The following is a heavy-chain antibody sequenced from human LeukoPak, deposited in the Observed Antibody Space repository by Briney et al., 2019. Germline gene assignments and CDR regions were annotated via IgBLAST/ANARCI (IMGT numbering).Heavy chain of an antibody. CDR3: ARGITMVRGVIITEYYYGMDV. J-gene: IGHJ6*02. D-gene: IGHD3-10*01. CDR1: GYTFTGYY. V-gene: IGHV1-2*04. Sequence: ASVKVSCKASGYTFTGYYMHWVRQAPGQGLEWMGWINPNSGGTNYAQKFQGWVTMTRDTSISTAYMELSRLRSDDTAVYYCARGITMVRGVIITEYYYGMDVWGQGTTVTVSS. CDR2: INPNSGGT.